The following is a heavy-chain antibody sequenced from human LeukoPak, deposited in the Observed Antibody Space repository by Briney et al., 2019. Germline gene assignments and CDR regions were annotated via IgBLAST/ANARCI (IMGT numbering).Heavy chain of an antibody. V-gene: IGHV3-48*01. J-gene: IGHJ4*02. Sequence: PGGSLRLSCAAFGFTFSSYSMNWVRQAPGKGLEWVSYISSSSSTIYYADSVKGRFTISRDNAKNSLYLQMNSLRAEDTAVYYCASSTSGWPSDYWGQGTLVTVSS. D-gene: IGHD6-19*01. CDR3: ASSTSGWPSDY. CDR2: ISSSSSTI. CDR1: GFTFSSYS.